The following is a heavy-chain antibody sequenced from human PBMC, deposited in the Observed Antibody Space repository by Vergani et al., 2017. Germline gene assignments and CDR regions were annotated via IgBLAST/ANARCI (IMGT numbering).Heavy chain of an antibody. Sequence: QMQLVQSGPEAKKPGTSVKVSCKASGFTLTRSAVQWVRQARGQRLEWIGWIVVGSGNTNYAQKFQERVTITRDMSTSTAYMELSSLRSEDTAVYYCAADNDLWSGHYAFDIWGQGTMVTVSS. CDR2: IVVGSGNT. J-gene: IGHJ3*02. D-gene: IGHD3-3*01. CDR3: AADNDLWSGHYAFDI. V-gene: IGHV1-58*01. CDR1: GFTLTRSA.